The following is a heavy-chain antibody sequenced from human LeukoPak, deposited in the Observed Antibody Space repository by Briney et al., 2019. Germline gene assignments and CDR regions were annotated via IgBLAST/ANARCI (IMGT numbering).Heavy chain of an antibody. V-gene: IGHV3-33*06. J-gene: IGHJ4*02. CDR3: ANNFDY. Sequence: PGGSLRLSCAASGFTFSNYGMHWVRQAPGKGLEWVAVVWHDGNNKHYADSVKGRFTISRDNSKNMLYLQMNRLRAEDTPMYYCANNFDYWGQGTLVAVSS. CDR1: GFTFSNYG. CDR2: VWHDGNNK.